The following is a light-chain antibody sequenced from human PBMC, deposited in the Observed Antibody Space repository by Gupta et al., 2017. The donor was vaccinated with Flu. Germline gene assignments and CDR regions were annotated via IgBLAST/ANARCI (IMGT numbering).Light chain of an antibody. J-gene: IGLJ2*01. Sequence: GQSITISCTGTSMGVSRYYYVSRYQHHPGKAPKLVIFEVSNRHSGVSNRFTGAKSANMASLTISGLQAEDEDDYDCYTFGSTRAFGGGTKLTVL. CDR3: YTFGSTRA. CDR2: EVS. V-gene: IGLV2-14*01. CDR1: SMGVSRYYY.